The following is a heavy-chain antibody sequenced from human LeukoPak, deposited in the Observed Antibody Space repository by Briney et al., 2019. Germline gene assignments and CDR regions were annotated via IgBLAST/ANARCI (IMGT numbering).Heavy chain of an antibody. CDR2: ISSSSSYI. J-gene: IGHJ4*02. Sequence: GGSLRLSCAAFGFTFSSYSMNWVRQAPGKGLEWVSSISSSSSYIYYADSVKGRFTISRDNAKNSLYLRMNSLRAEDTAVYYCARVGGLRDYWGQGTLVTVSS. CDR3: ARVGGLRDY. V-gene: IGHV3-21*01. D-gene: IGHD3-16*01. CDR1: GFTFSSYS.